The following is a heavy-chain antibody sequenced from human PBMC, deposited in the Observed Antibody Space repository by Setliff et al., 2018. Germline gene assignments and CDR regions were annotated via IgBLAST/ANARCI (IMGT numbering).Heavy chain of an antibody. V-gene: IGHV2-5*02. CDR1: GFSLSTSGVG. CDR3: ARDNIGSGWDFRRKLYYYYGMDV. Sequence: SGPTLVNPTQTLTLTCTFSGFSLSTSGVGVGWIRQPPGKALEWLALIYWDDDKRYSPSLKSRLTITKDTSKNQVVLTMTNMDPVDTAVYYCARDNIGSGWDFRRKLYYYYGMDVWGQGTTVTVS. J-gene: IGHJ6*02. CDR2: IYWDDDK. D-gene: IGHD6-19*01.